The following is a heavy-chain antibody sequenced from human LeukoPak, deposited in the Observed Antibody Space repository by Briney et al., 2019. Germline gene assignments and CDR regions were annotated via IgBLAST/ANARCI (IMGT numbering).Heavy chain of an antibody. CDR2: ISSSGSTI. CDR1: GFTFSDYY. CDR3: ARVLYDSSGYSDY. Sequence: GGSLRLSCAASGFTFSDYYMSWIRQAPGKGLEWVSYISSSGSTIYYADSVKGRFTISRDNAKNSLYLQMNSLRAEDTALYYCARVLYDSSGYSDYWGQGTLVTVSS. D-gene: IGHD3-22*01. V-gene: IGHV3-11*01. J-gene: IGHJ4*02.